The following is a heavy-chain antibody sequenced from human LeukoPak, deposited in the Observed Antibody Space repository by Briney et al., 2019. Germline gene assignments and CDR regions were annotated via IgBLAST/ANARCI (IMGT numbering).Heavy chain of an antibody. J-gene: IGHJ4*02. Sequence: PSETLSLTCIVSGVSFSTYYWSWIRQPPGKGLEWIGTIYYSGSTYYSPSLKSRVTISVDTSKNQFSLKLSSVPAADTAVYYCARIGMGSSGYYSAGIDYWGQGTLVTVSS. CDR3: ARIGMGSSGYYSAGIDY. D-gene: IGHD3-22*01. CDR2: IYYSGST. V-gene: IGHV4-59*04. CDR1: GVSFSTYY.